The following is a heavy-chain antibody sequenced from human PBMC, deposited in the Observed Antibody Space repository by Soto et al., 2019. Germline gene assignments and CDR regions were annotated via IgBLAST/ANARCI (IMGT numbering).Heavy chain of an antibody. Sequence: SETLSLTCTVSGGSISSSSYYWGWIRQPPGKGLEWIGSIYYSGSTYYNPSLKSRVTISVDTSKNQFSLKLSSVTAADTAVYYCARHGAGYCSSTSCPNRFDYWGQGTLVTVSS. V-gene: IGHV4-39*01. CDR1: GGSISSSSYY. CDR2: IYYSGST. CDR3: ARHGAGYCSSTSCPNRFDY. D-gene: IGHD2-2*01. J-gene: IGHJ4*02.